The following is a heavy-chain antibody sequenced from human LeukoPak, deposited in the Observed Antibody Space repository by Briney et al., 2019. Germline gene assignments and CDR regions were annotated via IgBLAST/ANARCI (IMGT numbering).Heavy chain of an antibody. V-gene: IGHV3-7*01. Sequence: PGGSLRLSCAGTGFIFSSYWMSWVRQAPGKGLEWVANIKQDGSEKYYLDSVKGRLTISRDNAKDSLYLQMNSLRAEDTAVYYCARDHSRDGYNFWGQGTLVTVSS. J-gene: IGHJ4*02. CDR3: ARDHSRDGYNF. D-gene: IGHD5-24*01. CDR2: IKQDGSEK. CDR1: GFIFSSYW.